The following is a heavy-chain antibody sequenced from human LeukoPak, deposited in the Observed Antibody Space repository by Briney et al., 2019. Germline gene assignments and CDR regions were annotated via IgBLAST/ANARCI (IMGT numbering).Heavy chain of an antibody. J-gene: IGHJ4*02. V-gene: IGHV4-34*01. CDR2: FNHSGST. CDR1: GGSFSVYY. Sequence: SETLSLTCAVYGGSFSVYYWSWMRQPPGKGLKWIGEFNHSGSTNSNPSLKSPVTVSVDTSKNPFSLQLSSVTAADKAVYYCATPPARITIVRVVIPEGGLEYWGQGTLVTVSS. CDR3: ATPPARITIVRVVIPEGGLEY. D-gene: IGHD3-3*01.